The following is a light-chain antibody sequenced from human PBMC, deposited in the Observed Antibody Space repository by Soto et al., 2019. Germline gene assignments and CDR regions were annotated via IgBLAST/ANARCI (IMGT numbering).Light chain of an antibody. CDR3: QQSYNIPRT. CDR2: GAS. CDR1: QSVSSSY. V-gene: IGKV3-20*01. J-gene: IGKJ1*01. Sequence: EIVLTQSPGTLSLSPGERATLSCRASQSVSSSYLAWYQQKPGQAPRLLISGASSRAAGIPDRFSGSGSETDFTLTISSLQPEDFATYYCQQSYNIPRTFGQGTKVDIK.